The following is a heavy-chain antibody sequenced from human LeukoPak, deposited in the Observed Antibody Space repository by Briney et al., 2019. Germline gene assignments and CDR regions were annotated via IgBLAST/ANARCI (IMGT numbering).Heavy chain of an antibody. CDR3: ARDRFNGMDV. D-gene: IGHD3-3*01. V-gene: IGHV3-66*01. J-gene: IGHJ6*02. CDR2: LYSGDAN. CDR1: GFSVTSNY. Sequence: VSLRLSCAASGFSVTSNYMCWVRQAPGKGLEWVSILYSGDANYYADSVKGRFTISRDSSKNTVFLQMNSLRVEDTAVYYCARDRFNGMDVWGQGTTVTVSS.